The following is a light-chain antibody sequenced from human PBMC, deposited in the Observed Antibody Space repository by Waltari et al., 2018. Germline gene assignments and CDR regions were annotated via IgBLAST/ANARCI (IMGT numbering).Light chain of an antibody. CDR1: QGISSY. CDR3: QQRNNYPFS. Sequence: DIQLTQSPSSLSASVGDRVIITCRASQGISSYLAWYQQKPGKAPNLLIYKASSLQSGVPSRFSGSGSGTEFTLTISSLQPEDFAVYYCQQRNNYPFSFGQGTKVEIK. CDR2: KAS. V-gene: IGKV1-9*01. J-gene: IGKJ2*03.